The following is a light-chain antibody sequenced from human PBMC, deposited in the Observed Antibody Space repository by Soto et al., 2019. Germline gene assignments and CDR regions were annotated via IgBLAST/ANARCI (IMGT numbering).Light chain of an antibody. CDR1: QNINSN. Sequence: EILMTQSPLTLSVSPGEGATLSCRASQNINSNLAWYQQRPGQAPRVLIYGASSRASGIPDRFGGSGSGTDFTLTINRLEPDDFAVYYCQQYKDWPPLTFGGGTRVESK. J-gene: IGKJ4*01. V-gene: IGKV3D-15*01. CDR2: GAS. CDR3: QQYKDWPPLT.